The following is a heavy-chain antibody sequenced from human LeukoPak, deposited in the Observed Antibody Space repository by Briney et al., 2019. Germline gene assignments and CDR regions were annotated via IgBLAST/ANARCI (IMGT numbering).Heavy chain of an antibody. V-gene: IGHV3-9*01. D-gene: IGHD3-3*01. CDR1: GFTFDDYA. Sequence: PGGSLRLSCAASGFTFDDYAMHWVRQAPGKGLEWVSGISWNSGSIGYADSVKGRFTISRDNAKNSLYLQMNSLRAEDTAVYYCAKKPERITIFGVVSPFDYWGQGTLVTVSS. CDR2: ISWNSGSI. CDR3: AKKPERITIFGVVSPFDY. J-gene: IGHJ4*02.